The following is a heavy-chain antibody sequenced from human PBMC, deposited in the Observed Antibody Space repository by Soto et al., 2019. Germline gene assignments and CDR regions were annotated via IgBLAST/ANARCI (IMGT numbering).Heavy chain of an antibody. Sequence: QVYLVESGGGVVQPGRSLRLSCAASGFTFSHYVIHWVRQAPGKGLEWVAIISYDGTGQQYADSVKGRFSISRDNSKNTLYLQMNSLRAEATAMYHCAKGRVASAGGDALDLWGQGTMVTVSS. J-gene: IGHJ3*01. D-gene: IGHD5-12*01. V-gene: IGHV3-30*18. CDR1: GFTFSHYV. CDR2: ISYDGTGQ. CDR3: AKGRVASAGGDALDL.